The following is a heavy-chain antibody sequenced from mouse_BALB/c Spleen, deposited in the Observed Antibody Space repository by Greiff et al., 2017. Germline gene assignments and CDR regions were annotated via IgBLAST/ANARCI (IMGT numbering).Heavy chain of an antibody. V-gene: IGHV5-4*02. CDR2: ISDGGSYT. J-gene: IGHJ4*01. CDR3: GRDQSGTGAMDY. CDR1: GFTFSDYY. Sequence: EVQLVESGGGLVKPGGSLKLSCAASGFTFSDYYMYWVRQTPEKRLEWVATISDGGSYTYYPDSVKGRFTISRDNAKNNLYLQMSSLKSEDTAMYYCGRDQSGTGAMDYWGQGTSVTVSS. D-gene: IGHD4-1*01.